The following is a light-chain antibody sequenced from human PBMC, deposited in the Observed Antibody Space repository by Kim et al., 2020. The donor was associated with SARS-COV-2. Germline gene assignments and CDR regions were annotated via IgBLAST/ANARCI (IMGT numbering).Light chain of an antibody. Sequence: QSALTQPASASGSPGQSFTISCTGTSSDISGYNYVSWYQQHPGKAPKLMIYDVSKRPSGVSNRFSGSKSGNTASLTVSGLQAEDEADYYCSSYAGSNTFVFGGGTQLTVL. V-gene: IGLV2-8*01. J-gene: IGLJ2*01. CDR1: SSDISGYNY. CDR2: DVS. CDR3: SSYAGSNTFV.